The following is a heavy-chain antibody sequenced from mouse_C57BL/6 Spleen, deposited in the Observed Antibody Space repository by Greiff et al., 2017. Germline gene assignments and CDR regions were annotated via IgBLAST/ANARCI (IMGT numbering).Heavy chain of an antibody. CDR1: GFTFSSYT. J-gene: IGHJ2*01. V-gene: IGHV5-9*01. CDR2: ISGGGGNP. Sequence: EVQLVESGGGLVKPGGSLKLSCAASGFTFSSYTMSWVRQTPEQRLAWVATISGGGGNPYYPDSVTGRFTISRDNAKNTLYLRMSSVRSEDTALYYCARHPGAYFDYWGQGTILTVSS. CDR3: ARHPGAYFDY.